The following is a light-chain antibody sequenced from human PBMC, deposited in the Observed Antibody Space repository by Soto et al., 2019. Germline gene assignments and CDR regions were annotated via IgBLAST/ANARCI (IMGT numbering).Light chain of an antibody. Sequence: AIQLTQSPSSLSASVGDRVTITCRASQGINKFLAWYQQKPGKAPQFLIYDASNLHDGVPSRFSGSGSGTEFTLTISGLQPDDFASYYCQQYYSSWTFGQGTKVEV. V-gene: IGKV1-13*02. CDR3: QQYYSSWT. CDR2: DAS. J-gene: IGKJ1*01. CDR1: QGINKF.